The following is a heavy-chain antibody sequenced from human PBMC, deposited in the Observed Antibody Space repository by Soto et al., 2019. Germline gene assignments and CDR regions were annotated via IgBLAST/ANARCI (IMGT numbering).Heavy chain of an antibody. CDR3: AQPRGSMIYATSVYGMYV. V-gene: IGHV3-23*01. Sequence: EVQLLESGGGFIHPGGSLRLSCAASGFSFSSFAMNWVRQAPGKGLEWVSIISGSAESTFYADSVKGRFTISRDNSKSTLNLQINRLRAEDTAVDYCAQPRGSMIYATSVYGMYVWGKGTTVTVSS. D-gene: IGHD2-15*01. CDR1: GFSFSSFA. J-gene: IGHJ6*04. CDR2: ISGSAEST.